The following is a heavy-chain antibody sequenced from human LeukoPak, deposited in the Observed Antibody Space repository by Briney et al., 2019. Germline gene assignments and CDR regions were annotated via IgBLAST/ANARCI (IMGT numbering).Heavy chain of an antibody. D-gene: IGHD6-13*01. CDR1: GFTFSSYA. V-gene: IGHV3-23*01. CDR3: AKDPRPFERGAAAVNFDY. J-gene: IGHJ4*02. CDR2: ISGSGGST. Sequence: GGSLRLSCAASGFTFSSYAMSWVRQAPGKGLEWVSAISGSGGSTYYADSVKGRFTISRDNSKNTLYLQMNSLRAEDTAVYYCAKDPRPFERGAAAVNFDYWGQGTLVTVSS.